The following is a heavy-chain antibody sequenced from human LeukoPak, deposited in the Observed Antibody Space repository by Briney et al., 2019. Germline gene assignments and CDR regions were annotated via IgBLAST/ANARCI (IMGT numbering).Heavy chain of an antibody. V-gene: IGHV3-9*01. CDR2: ISWNSGSI. Sequence: PGGSLRLSCAASGFTFDDYAMHWVRQAPGKGLEWVSGISWNSGSIGYADSVKGRFTISRDNAKNTLYLQMNSLRAEDTAVYYCARDSYDSSGYYYGFDNWGQGTLVTVSS. D-gene: IGHD3-22*01. CDR3: ARDSYDSSGYYYGFDN. J-gene: IGHJ4*02. CDR1: GFTFDDYA.